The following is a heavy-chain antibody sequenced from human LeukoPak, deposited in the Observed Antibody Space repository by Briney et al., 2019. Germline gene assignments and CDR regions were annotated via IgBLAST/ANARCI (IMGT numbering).Heavy chain of an antibody. D-gene: IGHD6-19*01. CDR2: IYYSGST. CDR1: GGSISSYY. V-gene: IGHV4-59*12. J-gene: IGHJ4*02. CDR3: ARGVAVAGYDY. Sequence: SETLSLTCTVSGGSISSYYWSWIRQPPGKGLEWIGYIYYSGSTNYNPSLKSRVTISVDTSKNQFSLKLSSVTAADTAVYYCARGVAVAGYDYWGQGTLVTVSS.